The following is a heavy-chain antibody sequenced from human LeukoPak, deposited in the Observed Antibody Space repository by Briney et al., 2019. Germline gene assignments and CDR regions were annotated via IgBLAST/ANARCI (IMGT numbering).Heavy chain of an antibody. CDR1: GFTFSSYW. CDR3: AKQMGYSSSWRAFDY. V-gene: IGHV3-74*01. CDR2: INTDGSST. D-gene: IGHD6-13*01. J-gene: IGHJ4*02. Sequence: GGSLRLSCAASGFTFSSYWMHWVRQAPGKGLAWVSRINTDGSSTSYADSVKGRFTISRDNSKNTLYLQMNSLRAEDTAVYYCAKQMGYSSSWRAFDYWGQGTLVTVSS.